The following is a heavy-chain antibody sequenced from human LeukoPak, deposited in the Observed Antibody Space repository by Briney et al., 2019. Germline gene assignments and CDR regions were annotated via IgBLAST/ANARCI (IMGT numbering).Heavy chain of an antibody. CDR2: IYSGGST. CDR1: GFTVSSNY. D-gene: IGHD3-22*01. Sequence: PGGSLRLSCAASGFTVSSNYMSWVRQAPGKGLEWVSVIYSGGSTYYADSVKGRFTISRDNSKNTLYLQMNSLRAEDTAVYYCAKWDYDSSGYFDYWGQGTLVTVSS. J-gene: IGHJ4*02. CDR3: AKWDYDSSGYFDY. V-gene: IGHV3-66*01.